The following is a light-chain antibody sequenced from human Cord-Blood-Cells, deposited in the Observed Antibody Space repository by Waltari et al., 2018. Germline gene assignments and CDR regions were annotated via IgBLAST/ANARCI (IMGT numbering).Light chain of an antibody. Sequence: DIQMTQSPSSLSASVGARVTITCQASQDISNYLNWYQHKPGKAPKLLIYDASNLETGVPARFSGSGSGTDFNVNISSLQPEDSATYYCEQYDNLPPALTFGGGTKVEIK. CDR3: EQYDNLPPALT. V-gene: IGKV1-33*01. CDR1: QDISNY. CDR2: DAS. J-gene: IGKJ4*01.